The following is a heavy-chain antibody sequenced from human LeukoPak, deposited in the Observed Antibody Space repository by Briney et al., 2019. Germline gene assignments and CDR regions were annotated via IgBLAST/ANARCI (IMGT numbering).Heavy chain of an antibody. CDR1: GFTFSSYA. Sequence: GASLRLSCAASGFTFSSYAMSWVRQAPGKGLEWVSAISGSGGSTYYADSVKGRFTISRDISKNTLYLQMNSLRAEDTAVYYCAKSSRRYSSSPYGMDVWGQGTTVTVSS. CDR2: ISGSGGST. V-gene: IGHV3-23*01. CDR3: AKSSRRYSSSPYGMDV. D-gene: IGHD6-6*01. J-gene: IGHJ6*02.